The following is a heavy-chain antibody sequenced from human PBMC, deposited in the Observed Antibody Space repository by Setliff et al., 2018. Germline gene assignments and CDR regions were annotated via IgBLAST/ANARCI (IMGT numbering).Heavy chain of an antibody. CDR1: GGSSSSHY. CDR2: VFVDGST. J-gene: IGHJ6*03. D-gene: IGHD3-3*01. V-gene: IGHV4-4*07. Sequence: SETLSLTCTVSGGSSSSHYWSWIRRPAGKGLEWIGRVFVDGSTNYNPSLKSRVTMSVDTSKNQFSLKLTSVTAADTAVYYCARMSGFLYMDVWGKGTTVTVSS. CDR3: ARMSGFLYMDV.